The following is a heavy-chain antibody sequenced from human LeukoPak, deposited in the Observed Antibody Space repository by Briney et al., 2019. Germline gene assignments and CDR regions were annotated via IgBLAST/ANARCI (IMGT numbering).Heavy chain of an antibody. CDR3: ARERVVTKALDI. CDR1: GFTFSSYS. CDR2: ISSSSSYI. V-gene: IGHV3-21*01. D-gene: IGHD3-3*01. Sequence: GGSLRLSCAASGFTFSSYSMNWVRQAPGKGLEWVSSISSSSSYIYYADSVKGRFTISRDNAKNSLYLQMNSLRAEDTAVYYCARERVVTKALDIWGQGTMVTVSS. J-gene: IGHJ3*02.